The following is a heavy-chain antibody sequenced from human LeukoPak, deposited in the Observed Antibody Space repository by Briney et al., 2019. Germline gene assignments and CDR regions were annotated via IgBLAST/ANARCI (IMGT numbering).Heavy chain of an antibody. CDR3: ASDLDWVIDL. D-gene: IGHD3-9*01. CDR2: ISVYNGDT. CDR1: VYTFTAYG. Sequence: ASVNVSCKTSVYTFTAYGISGVRQAPGQSLEWMGWISVYNGDTNYAQKFQGRVTMTTDTSTSTASMELRSLRFDDTAVYYCASDLDWVIDLWGRGTLVTVAS. V-gene: IGHV1-18*01. J-gene: IGHJ2*01.